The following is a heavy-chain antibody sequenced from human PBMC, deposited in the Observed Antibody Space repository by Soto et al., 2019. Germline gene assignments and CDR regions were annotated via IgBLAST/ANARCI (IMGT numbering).Heavy chain of an antibody. V-gene: IGHV3-30-3*01. CDR1: GFTFSSYA. D-gene: IGHD5-12*01. Sequence: SLRLSCAASGFTFSSYAMHWVRQAPGKGLEWVAVISYDGSNKYYADSVKGRFTISRDNSKNTLYLQMNSLRAEDTAVYYCAGGRWLLDYWGQGTLVTVSS. J-gene: IGHJ4*02. CDR3: AGGRWLLDY. CDR2: ISYDGSNK.